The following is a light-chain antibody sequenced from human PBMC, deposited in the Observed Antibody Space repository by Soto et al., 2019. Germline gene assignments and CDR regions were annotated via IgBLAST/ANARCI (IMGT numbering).Light chain of an antibody. J-gene: IGLJ1*01. CDR2: RTV. V-gene: IGLV1-44*01. CDR3: AAWDDRVDEYV. CDR1: ASNIGSKA. Sequence: QSVLTQSPSASVTPGQRVTVSCSGSASNIGSKAVNWYQQFPGTAPKLIIYRTVERPSGVPARFYGSKSGTSASLAINGLQSEDEADYYCAAWDDRVDEYVFGTGTKVTVL.